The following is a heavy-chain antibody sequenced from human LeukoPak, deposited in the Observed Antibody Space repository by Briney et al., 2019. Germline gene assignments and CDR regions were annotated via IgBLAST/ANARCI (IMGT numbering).Heavy chain of an antibody. J-gene: IGHJ3*02. Sequence: GGSLTLSCAASGLTVSSNYVSWVRQAPGEGREWLTFICSGGSTSYADSVKGRFTISRDNAKNSLYLQMNSLRAEDTAVYYCARDSGLVIITVGDSFDIWGQGTMVTVSS. CDR2: ICSGGST. D-gene: IGHD3-9*01. CDR3: ARDSGLVIITVGDSFDI. CDR1: GLTVSSNY. V-gene: IGHV3-53*01.